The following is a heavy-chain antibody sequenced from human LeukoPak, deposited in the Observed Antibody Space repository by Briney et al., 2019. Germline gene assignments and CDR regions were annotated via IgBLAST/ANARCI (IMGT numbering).Heavy chain of an antibody. CDR1: GGHISSSSYY. CDR2: IYYSGST. D-gene: IGHD6-13*01. J-gene: IGHJ4*02. V-gene: IGHV4-39*01. CDR3: ARHVAAAIDY. Sequence: SETLSLTCTVSGGHISSSSYYGGWIRQPPGKGLEWIRSIYYSGSTYYNPSLKSRVTISVDTSKNQFSLKLSSVTAADTAVYYCARHVAAAIDYWGQGTLVTVSS.